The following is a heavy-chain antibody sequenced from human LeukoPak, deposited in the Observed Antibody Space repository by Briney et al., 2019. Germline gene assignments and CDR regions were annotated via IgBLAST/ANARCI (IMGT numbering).Heavy chain of an antibody. CDR2: ISGSSGRT. V-gene: IGHV3-23*01. J-gene: IGHJ3*02. CDR1: GFTFSSYA. CDR3: AKQVRGVIDNAFDI. D-gene: IGHD3-10*01. Sequence: GGTLRLSCAASGFTFSSYAMNWVRQAPGKGLEWVSAISGSSGRTYYADSVKGRFTISRDNAKNSLYLQMNSLRAEDMALYYCAKQVRGVIDNAFDIWGQGTMVTVSS.